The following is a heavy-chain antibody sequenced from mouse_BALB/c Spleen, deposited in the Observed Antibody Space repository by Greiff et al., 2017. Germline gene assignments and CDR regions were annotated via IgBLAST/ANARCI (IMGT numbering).Heavy chain of an antibody. CDR2: ISYSGST. J-gene: IGHJ1*01. CDR1: GDSITSGY. V-gene: IGHV3-8*02. Sequence: EVKLVESGPSLVKPSQTLSLTCSVTGDSITSGYWNWIRKFPGNKLEYMGYISYSGSTYYNPSLKSRISITRDTSKNQYYLQLNSVTTEDTATYYCARSLYYGNYEWYFDVWGAGTTVTVSS. CDR3: ARSLYYGNYEWYFDV. D-gene: IGHD2-1*01.